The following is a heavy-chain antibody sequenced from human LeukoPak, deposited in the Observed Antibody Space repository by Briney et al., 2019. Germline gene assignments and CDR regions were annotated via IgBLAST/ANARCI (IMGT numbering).Heavy chain of an antibody. CDR3: AKDALGYCSSTSCPFDY. CDR2: ISGSGGYT. D-gene: IGHD2-2*01. V-gene: IGHV3-23*01. CDR1: GFTFSNYA. J-gene: IGHJ4*02. Sequence: QTGGSLRLSCAASGFTFSNYAMTWVRQAPGKGLEWVSAISGSGGYTYYADSEKGRFTISRDNSKNTLYLQMNSLRAEDTAVYYCAKDALGYCSSTSCPFDYWGQGTLVTVSS.